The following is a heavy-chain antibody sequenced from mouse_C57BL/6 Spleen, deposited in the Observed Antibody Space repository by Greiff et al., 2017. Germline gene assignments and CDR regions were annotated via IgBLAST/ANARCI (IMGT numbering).Heavy chain of an antibody. V-gene: IGHV1-82*01. CDR3: ARDGSSYVPFAY. Sequence: VQLQQSGPELVKPGASVKISCKASGYAFSSSWMNWVKQRPGKGLEWIGRIYPGDGDTNYNGTFKGKATLTADKSSSTAYMQLSSLTSEDSAVYFCARDGSSYVPFAYWGQGTLVTVSA. J-gene: IGHJ3*01. D-gene: IGHD1-1*01. CDR2: IYPGDGDT. CDR1: GYAFSSSW.